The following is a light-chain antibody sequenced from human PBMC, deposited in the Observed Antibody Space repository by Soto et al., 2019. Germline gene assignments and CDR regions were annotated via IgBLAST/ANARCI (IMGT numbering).Light chain of an antibody. CDR2: GAS. Sequence: IVLTQSPGTLSLSPGERATLSCRASQSVSSSYLAWYHQKPGHAPRLLIYGASSSATGIPERFSGSGSGTDFTLTISRLEPEDFAVYYCQQYGSSPQGTFGQGTKVEIK. CDR3: QQYGSSPQGT. V-gene: IGKV3-20*01. J-gene: IGKJ1*01. CDR1: QSVSSSY.